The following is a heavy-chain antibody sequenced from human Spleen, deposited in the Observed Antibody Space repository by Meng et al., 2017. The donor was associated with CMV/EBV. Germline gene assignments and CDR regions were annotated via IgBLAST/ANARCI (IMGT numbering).Heavy chain of an antibody. Sequence: SVKVSCKASGYTFTGYYMHWVRQAPGQGLEWMGGIIPIFGTANYAQKFQGRVTITTDESTSTAYMELSSLRSEDTAVYYCARPGQDDSSGYYEWGQGTLVTVSS. CDR1: GYTFTGYY. CDR3: ARPGQDDSSGYYE. J-gene: IGHJ4*02. CDR2: IIPIFGTA. D-gene: IGHD3-22*01. V-gene: IGHV1-69*05.